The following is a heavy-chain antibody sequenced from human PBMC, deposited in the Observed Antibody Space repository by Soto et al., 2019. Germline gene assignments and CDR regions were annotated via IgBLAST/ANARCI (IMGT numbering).Heavy chain of an antibody. Sequence: SGPTLVNPTHTLTLTCTFSGFSLSTSGMCVSWIRQPPGKALEWLALIDWDDDKYYSTSLKTRLTISKDTSKNQVVLTMTNMDPVDTATYYCARIPGVTGTTPYYYYGMDVWGQGTTVTVSS. J-gene: IGHJ6*02. V-gene: IGHV2-70*01. D-gene: IGHD1-7*01. CDR1: GFSLSTSGMC. CDR3: ARIPGVTGTTPYYYYGMDV. CDR2: IDWDDDK.